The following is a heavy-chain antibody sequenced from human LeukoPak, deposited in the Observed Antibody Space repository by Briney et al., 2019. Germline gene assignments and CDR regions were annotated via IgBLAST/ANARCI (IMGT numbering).Heavy chain of an antibody. CDR2: INPNSGGT. D-gene: IGHD3-10*01. V-gene: IGHV1-2*02. J-gene: IGHJ5*02. CDR1: GYTFTGYY. Sequence: ASVKVSCKASGYTFTGYYMHWVRQAPGQGLEWMGWINPNSGGTNYAQKFQGRVTMTRDTSTSTAYMELSRLRSDDTAVYYCARVASGYYGSGSYYKPNLYNWFDPWGQGTLVTVSS. CDR3: ARVASGYYGSGSYYKPNLYNWFDP.